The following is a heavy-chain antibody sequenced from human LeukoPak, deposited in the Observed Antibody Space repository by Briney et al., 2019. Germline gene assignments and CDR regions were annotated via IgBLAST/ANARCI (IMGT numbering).Heavy chain of an antibody. J-gene: IGHJ3*02. V-gene: IGHV3-20*04. D-gene: IGHD2-21*01. CDR1: GFTFDDYG. CDR2: INWHGGST. Sequence: PGGPLRLSCAASGFTFDDYGMSWVRQAPGKGLEWVLNINWHGGSTGYADSVKGRFTISRDNAKKSLYLQMNSLRAEDTALYYCARDWVGISRNAFDIWGQGTMVTVSS. CDR3: ARDWVGISRNAFDI.